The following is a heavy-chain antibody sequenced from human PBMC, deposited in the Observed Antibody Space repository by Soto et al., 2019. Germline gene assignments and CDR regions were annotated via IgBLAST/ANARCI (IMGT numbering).Heavy chain of an antibody. CDR3: ARPRSSSRNYYGMDV. CDR2: IYPGDSGT. V-gene: IGHV5-51*01. CDR1: GYSFTSYW. Sequence: GESLKISCKGSGYSFTSYWIGWVRQMPGKGLEWMGIIYPGDSGTRYSPSFQGQVTISADKSISTAYVQWNSLKASDTAMYYCARPRSSSRNYYGMDVWGQGTTVTVSS. D-gene: IGHD6-13*01. J-gene: IGHJ6*02.